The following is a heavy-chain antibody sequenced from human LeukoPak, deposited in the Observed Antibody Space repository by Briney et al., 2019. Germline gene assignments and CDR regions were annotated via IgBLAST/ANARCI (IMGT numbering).Heavy chain of an antibody. V-gene: IGHV3-23*01. J-gene: IGHJ4*02. CDR1: GFTLSNYA. Sequence: GRSLRLSCAASGFTLSNYAISWVRQAPGKALEWVSAITSGGGTTYYAGSVKGRFTISRDNSKNTLYLQMNSLRAEDTAVYYCARDPPRAAWVFDYWGQGTLVSVSS. CDR3: ARDPPRAAWVFDY. CDR2: ITSGGGTT. D-gene: IGHD6-25*01.